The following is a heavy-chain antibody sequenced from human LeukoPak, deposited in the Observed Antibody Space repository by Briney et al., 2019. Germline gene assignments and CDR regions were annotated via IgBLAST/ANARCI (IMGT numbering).Heavy chain of an antibody. CDR1: GGTFSSYA. D-gene: IGHD2-2*01. Sequence: SVKVSCKASGGTFSSYAISWVRQAPGQGLEWMGGIIPIFGTANYAQKFQGRVTITADESTSTAHMELSSLRSEDTAVYYCARALGYCSSTSCYSYYYYYGMDVWGKGTTVTVSS. J-gene: IGHJ6*04. CDR2: IIPIFGTA. V-gene: IGHV1-69*13. CDR3: ARALGYCSSTSCYSYYYYYGMDV.